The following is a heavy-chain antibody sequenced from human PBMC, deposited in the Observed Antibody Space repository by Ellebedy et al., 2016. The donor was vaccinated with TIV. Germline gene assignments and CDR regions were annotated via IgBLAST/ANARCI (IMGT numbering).Heavy chain of an antibody. Sequence: GGSLRLSXKGSGYSFTSYWIGWVRQMPGKGLEWMGIIYPGDSDTRYSPSFQGQVTISADKSISTAYLQWSSLKASDTAMYYCARRRQVYWYFDLWGRGTLVTVSS. CDR2: IYPGDSDT. V-gene: IGHV5-51*01. CDR1: GYSFTSYW. J-gene: IGHJ2*01. CDR3: ARRRQVYWYFDL.